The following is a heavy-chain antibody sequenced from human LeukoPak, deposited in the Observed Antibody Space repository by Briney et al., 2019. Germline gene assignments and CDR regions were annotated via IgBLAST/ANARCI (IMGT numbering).Heavy chain of an antibody. V-gene: IGHV1-69*13. CDR2: IIPIFGTA. J-gene: IGHJ5*02. D-gene: IGHD6-19*01. Sequence: SVKVSCKASGGTFSSYAISWVRQAPGQGLEWMGGIIPIFGTANHAQKFQGRVTITADESTSTAYMELSSLRSEDTAVYYCARSSGWHLHGDPWGQGTLVTVSS. CDR3: ARSSGWHLHGDP. CDR1: GGTFSSYA.